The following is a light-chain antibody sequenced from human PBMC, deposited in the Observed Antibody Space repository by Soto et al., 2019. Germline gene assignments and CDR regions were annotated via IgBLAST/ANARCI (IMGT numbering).Light chain of an antibody. J-gene: IGKJ1*01. Sequence: IQVTKSPSSLSASVGERVPINCRASQGISSYLAWYQQKPGKAPKLLIYKASTLKSGVPSRFSGSGSGTEFTLTISSLQPDDFATYYCQHYNSYSEAFGQGTKVDI. CDR2: KAS. CDR1: QGISSY. V-gene: IGKV1-5*03. CDR3: QHYNSYSEA.